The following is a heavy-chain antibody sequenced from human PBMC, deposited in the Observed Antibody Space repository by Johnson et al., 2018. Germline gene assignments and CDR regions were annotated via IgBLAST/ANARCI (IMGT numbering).Heavy chain of an antibody. CDR2: IFYSGST. Sequence: QVQLQESGPRLVKPSETLSLTCTVSGGTISTSSYYWGWIRQPPGKGLEWIGSIFYSGSTSYNPSLKSRATIAVDTSKNQFSLKLTSVTAADTAVFYCAKSTGWDWYFDLWGRGTLVTVSS. D-gene: IGHD6-19*01. J-gene: IGHJ2*01. CDR1: GGTISTSSYY. CDR3: AKSTGWDWYFDL. V-gene: IGHV4-39*07.